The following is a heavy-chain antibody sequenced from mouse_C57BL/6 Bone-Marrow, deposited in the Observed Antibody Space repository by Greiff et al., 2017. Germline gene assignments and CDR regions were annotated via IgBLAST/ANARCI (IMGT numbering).Heavy chain of an antibody. CDR1: GYTFTSYW. CDR2: IDPSDSET. Sequence: VQLQQPGAELVRPGSSVKLSCKASGYTFTSYWMHWVKQRPIQGLEWIGNIDPSDSETHYNQKFKDKATLTVDKSSSTAYMQLSRLTSADSAVYYCAREEEYGYHIFDYWGQGTTLTVAS. J-gene: IGHJ2*01. D-gene: IGHD2-2*01. CDR3: AREEEYGYHIFDY. V-gene: IGHV1-52*01.